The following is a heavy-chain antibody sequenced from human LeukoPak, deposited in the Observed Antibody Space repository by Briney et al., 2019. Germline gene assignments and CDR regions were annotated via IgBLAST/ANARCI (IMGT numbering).Heavy chain of an antibody. J-gene: IGHJ4*02. CDR3: ARGNLFSMIGRQKTDY. V-gene: IGHV1-8*01. CDR2: MNPNSGNT. CDR1: GYTFTSYD. D-gene: IGHD3-22*01. Sequence: ASVKVSCKASGYTFTSYDINWVRQATGQGLGWMGWMNPNSGNTGYAQKFQGRVTMTRNTSISTAYMELSSLRSEDTAVYYCARGNLFSMIGRQKTDYWGQGTLVTVSS.